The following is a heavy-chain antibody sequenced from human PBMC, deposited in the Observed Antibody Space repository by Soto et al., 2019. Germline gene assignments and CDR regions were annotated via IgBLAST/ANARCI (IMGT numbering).Heavy chain of an antibody. D-gene: IGHD1-1*01. V-gene: IGHV1-18*04. CDR3: VRDIESSGCLISFAY. CDR2: ISAYNGNT. Sequence: ASVRVSCKASGYTFTSYGLSWVRQAPVQGLEWMGWISAYNGNTNYVQSLQDRVSMTRDTSTRTFYMELRSLRSDDTAVYYCVRDIESSGCLISFAYWGQ. J-gene: IGHJ4*02. CDR1: GYTFTSYG.